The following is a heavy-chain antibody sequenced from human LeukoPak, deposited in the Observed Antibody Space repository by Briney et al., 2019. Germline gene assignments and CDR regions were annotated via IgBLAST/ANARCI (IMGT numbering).Heavy chain of an antibody. J-gene: IGHJ4*02. CDR3: ARDSGFSGTQRGEY. V-gene: IGHV3-23*01. CDR2: ISGSGDNT. D-gene: IGHD3/OR15-3a*01. Sequence: GGSLRLSCAASGFTFSSYAMNWVRQAPGKGLEWISSISGSGDNTYYADSVKGRFTISRDNSKNTLYLQMNSLRAEDTAVYYCARDSGFSGTQRGEYWGQGTLVTVSS. CDR1: GFTFSSYA.